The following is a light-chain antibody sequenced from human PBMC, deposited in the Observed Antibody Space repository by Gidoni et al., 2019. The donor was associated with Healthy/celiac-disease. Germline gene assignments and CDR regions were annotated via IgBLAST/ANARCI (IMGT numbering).Light chain of an antibody. CDR3: QQSYSTPKT. Sequence: DIQMTQSPSSLSASVGDRVTITCRASQSISSYVNWYQQKPGKDPKLLIYAASSLQSGVPSRFSGSGSGTDSTLTSSSLQPEDFATYYCQQSYSTPKTFGQGTKLEIK. J-gene: IGKJ2*01. CDR1: QSISSY. CDR2: AAS. V-gene: IGKV1-39*01.